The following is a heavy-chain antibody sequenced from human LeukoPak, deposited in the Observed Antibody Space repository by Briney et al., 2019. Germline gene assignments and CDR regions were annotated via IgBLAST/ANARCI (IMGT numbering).Heavy chain of an antibody. CDR2: ISWNSGSI. CDR3: AKSRPTSYYYDSSGYFPFDY. Sequence: GGSLRLSCAASGFTFDDYAMHWVRHAPGKGLEWVSGISWNSGSIGYADSVKGRFTISRDNAKNSLYLQMNSLRAEDTALYYCAKSRPTSYYYDSSGYFPFDYWGQGTLVTVSS. CDR1: GFTFDDYA. J-gene: IGHJ4*02. V-gene: IGHV3-9*01. D-gene: IGHD3-22*01.